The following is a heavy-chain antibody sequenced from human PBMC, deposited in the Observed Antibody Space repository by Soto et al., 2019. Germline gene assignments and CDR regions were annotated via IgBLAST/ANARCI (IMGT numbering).Heavy chain of an antibody. V-gene: IGHV3-30*18. Sequence: QVQLVESGGGVVQPGRSLRLSCAASGFTFSTYGMHWVRQAPGKGLEWVAVISYDGSNKYYADSVKGRFTICRDNSKNSLWLQMDSLRAEDTAVYYCEKDLRLTTVSTVGDWGQGTLVTVSS. CDR2: ISYDGSNK. CDR3: EKDLRLTTVSTVGD. D-gene: IGHD4-17*01. J-gene: IGHJ4*02. CDR1: GFTFSTYG.